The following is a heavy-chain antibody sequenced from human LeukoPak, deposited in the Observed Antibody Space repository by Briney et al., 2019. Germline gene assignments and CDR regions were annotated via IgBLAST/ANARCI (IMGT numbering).Heavy chain of an antibody. D-gene: IGHD3-9*01. CDR2: VNSDGSGT. Sequence: GGSLRLSCAASGFTFSRYSMHWVRQAPGKGLVWVSHVNSDGSGTDYADSVKGRFTISRDNAKNTLYLQMNSLRAEDTAVYYCAKDLDDILTGYPNWFDPWGQGTLVTVSS. V-gene: IGHV3-74*01. J-gene: IGHJ5*02. CDR1: GFTFSRYS. CDR3: AKDLDDILTGYPNWFDP.